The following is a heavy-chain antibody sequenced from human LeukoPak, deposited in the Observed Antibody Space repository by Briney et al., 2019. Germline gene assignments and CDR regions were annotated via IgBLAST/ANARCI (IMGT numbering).Heavy chain of an antibody. CDR2: IIPIFGTA. D-gene: IGHD2/OR15-2a*01. J-gene: IGHJ3*02. CDR3: GSRVLRTNAIDI. V-gene: IGHV1-69*13. CDR1: GGPFRSYA. Sequence: ASVKVSCKASGGPFRSYAISWARQAPGQGLEWMGRIIPIFGTANYAQKFQGRVTITADESTSTAYMELSSLRSEDTALYYCGSRVLRTNAIDIWGQGTMVTVSS.